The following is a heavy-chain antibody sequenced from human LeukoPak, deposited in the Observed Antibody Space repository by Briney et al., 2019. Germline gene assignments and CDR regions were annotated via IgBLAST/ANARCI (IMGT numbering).Heavy chain of an antibody. V-gene: IGHV1-69*13. J-gene: IGHJ4*02. CDR1: GGTFSSYA. D-gene: IGHD3-22*01. Sequence: GASVTVSFTASGGTFSSYAISWVRQAPGQGLEWMGGIIPIFGTANYAQKFQGRVTITADESTSTAYMELSSLRSEDTAAYYCARGRGTDSSAEKYYFDYWGQGTLVTVSS. CDR2: IIPIFGTA. CDR3: ARGRGTDSSAEKYYFDY.